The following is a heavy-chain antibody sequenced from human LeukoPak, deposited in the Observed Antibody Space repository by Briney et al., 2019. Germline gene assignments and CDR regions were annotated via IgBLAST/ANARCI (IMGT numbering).Heavy chain of an antibody. V-gene: IGHV4-59*12. J-gene: IGHJ3*02. CDR3: ARGYSGSYYDLDAFDI. CDR2: IYYSGST. CDR1: GGSISSYY. D-gene: IGHD1-26*01. Sequence: SETLSLTCTVSGGSISSYYWSWIRQPPGKGLEWIGYIYYSGSTNYNPSLKSRVTISVDTSKNQFSLKLSSVTAADTAVYYCARGYSGSYYDLDAFDIWGQGTMVTVSS.